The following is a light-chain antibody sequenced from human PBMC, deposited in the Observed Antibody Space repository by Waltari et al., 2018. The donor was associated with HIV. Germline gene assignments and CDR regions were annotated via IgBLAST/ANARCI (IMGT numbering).Light chain of an antibody. CDR1: QNVDSW. Sequence: IQMTQSPSILSASVGDRITITCRASQNVDSWLAWDQQRPGRAPTLLIYKASTLEYGVPARFTGSGSGTNFTLTINSLHPDDFATYYCQQYNSDFYTFGLGTRLDLK. CDR3: QQYNSDFYT. V-gene: IGKV1-5*03. J-gene: IGKJ2*01. CDR2: KAS.